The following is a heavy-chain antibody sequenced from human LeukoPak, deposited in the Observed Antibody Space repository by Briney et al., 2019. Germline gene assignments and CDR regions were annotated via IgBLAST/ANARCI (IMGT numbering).Heavy chain of an antibody. J-gene: IGHJ5*02. V-gene: IGHV3-30*18. Sequence: PGGSLRFSCAASGFTFSSYGMHWVRQAPGKGLEWVAVISYDGSNKYYADSVKGRFTISRDNSKNTLYLQMDSLRAEDTAVYYCAKNGAQWLAEGYNWFDPWGQGTLVTVSS. D-gene: IGHD6-19*01. CDR2: ISYDGSNK. CDR1: GFTFSSYG. CDR3: AKNGAQWLAEGYNWFDP.